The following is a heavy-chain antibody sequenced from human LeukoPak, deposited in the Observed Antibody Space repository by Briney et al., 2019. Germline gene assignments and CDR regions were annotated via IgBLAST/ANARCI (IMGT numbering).Heavy chain of an antibody. CDR2: IIPIFGTA. J-gene: IGHJ1*01. V-gene: IGHV1-69*13. CDR1: GGTFSSYA. CDR3: AGGRGYSYGPKEH. D-gene: IGHD5-18*01. Sequence: SVKVSCKASGGTFSSYAISWVRQAPGQGLEWMGGIIPIFGTANYAQKFQGRVTITADGSTSTAYMELSSLGSEDTAVYYCAGGRGYSYGPKEHWGQGTLVTVSS.